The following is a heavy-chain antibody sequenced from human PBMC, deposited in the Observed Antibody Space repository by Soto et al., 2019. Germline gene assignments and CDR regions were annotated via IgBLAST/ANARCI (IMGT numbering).Heavy chain of an antibody. J-gene: IGHJ6*02. CDR2: IDPSDSYT. Sequence: PGESLKISCKGSGYSFTSYWISWVRQMLGKGLEWMGRIDPSDSYTNYSPSFQGHVTISADKSISTAYLQWSSLKASDTAMYYCAILNYDFWSGSTYGMDVWGQGTTVTVSS. CDR1: GYSFTSYW. V-gene: IGHV5-10-1*01. D-gene: IGHD3-3*01. CDR3: AILNYDFWSGSTYGMDV.